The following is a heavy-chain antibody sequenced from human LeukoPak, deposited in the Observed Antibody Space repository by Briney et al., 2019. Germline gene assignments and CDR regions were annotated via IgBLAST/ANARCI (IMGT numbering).Heavy chain of an antibody. V-gene: IGHV4-34*01. J-gene: IGHJ4*02. D-gene: IGHD3-22*01. Sequence: SETLSLTCAVYGGSFSGYYWSWIRQPPGKGLEWIGEINHSGSTNYNPSLKSRVTISVDTSKNQFSLKLSSVTAADTAVYYCARAHYDSSGYYLDYWGQGTLVTVSS. CDR1: GGSFSGYY. CDR3: ARAHYDSSGYYLDY. CDR2: INHSGST.